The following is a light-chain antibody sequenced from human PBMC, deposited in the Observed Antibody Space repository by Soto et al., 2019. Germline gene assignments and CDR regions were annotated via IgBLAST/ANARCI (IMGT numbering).Light chain of an antibody. J-gene: IGLJ1*01. CDR2: EVI. CDR3: CSYGGSTTYV. CDR1: SSDVGSYNL. V-gene: IGLV2-23*02. Sequence: QSVLTQPASVSGSPGQSITIPCTGTSSDVGSYNLVSWYQQHPGKAPKLIIYEVIKRPSGVSNRFSGSKSGNTASLTISGLQAEDEADYYCCSYGGSTTYVFGTGTKVTVL.